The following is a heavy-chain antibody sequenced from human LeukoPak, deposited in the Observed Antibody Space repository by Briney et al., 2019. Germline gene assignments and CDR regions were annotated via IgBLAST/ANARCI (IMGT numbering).Heavy chain of an antibody. CDR1: GFTFSSYS. Sequence: GGSLRLSCAASGFTFSSYSMNWVRQAPGKGLEWVSSISSSSSYIYYADSVKGRFTISRDNAKNSLYLQMNSLRAVDTAVYYCARVEYCSSTSCFRYWGQGTLVTVSS. CDR2: ISSSSSYI. V-gene: IGHV3-21*01. CDR3: ARVEYCSSTSCFRY. D-gene: IGHD2-2*01. J-gene: IGHJ4*02.